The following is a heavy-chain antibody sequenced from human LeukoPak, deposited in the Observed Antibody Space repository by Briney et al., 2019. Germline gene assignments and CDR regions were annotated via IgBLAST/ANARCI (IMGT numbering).Heavy chain of an antibody. CDR1: GYTFTGYY. Sequence: GASVKVSCKASGYTFTGYYMHWVRQAPGQGLEWMGWINPNSGGTNYAQKFQGRVTMTRDTSISTAYMELSRLRSDDTAVYYCARVEHGSYSTDFDYWGQGTLVTVSS. CDR2: INPNSGGT. J-gene: IGHJ4*02. D-gene: IGHD1-26*01. V-gene: IGHV1-2*02. CDR3: ARVEHGSYSTDFDY.